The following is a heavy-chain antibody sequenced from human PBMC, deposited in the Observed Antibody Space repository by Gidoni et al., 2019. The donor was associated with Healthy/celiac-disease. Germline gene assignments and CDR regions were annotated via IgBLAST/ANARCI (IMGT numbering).Heavy chain of an antibody. CDR2: INSDGSST. CDR3: ARGGYSSGFGNWFDP. V-gene: IGHV3-74*01. J-gene: IGHJ5*02. CDR1: GFPFSSYW. D-gene: IGHD6-19*01. Sequence: EVQLVESGGGLVQPGGSLRLSCAASGFPFSSYWMHWVRQAPGKGLVWVSRINSDGSSTSYADSVKGRFTISRDNAKNTLYLQMNSLRAEDTAVYYCARGGYSSGFGNWFDPWGQGTLVTVSS.